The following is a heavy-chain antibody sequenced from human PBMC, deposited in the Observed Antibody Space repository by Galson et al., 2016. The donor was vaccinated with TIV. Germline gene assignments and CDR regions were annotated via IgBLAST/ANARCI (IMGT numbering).Heavy chain of an antibody. Sequence: SVTVSCKVSGYSLTEVVMHWVRQAPGEGLEWVGGFDPEAGRTIYAQKFHGRVTVTEGTATDTAYMELNNLRSDDTAVYYCATVAWFPGLSLDSWGQGTLVIVSS. CDR1: GYSLTEVV. J-gene: IGHJ4*02. D-gene: IGHD3-22*01. CDR2: FDPEAGRT. CDR3: ATVAWFPGLSLDS. V-gene: IGHV1-24*01.